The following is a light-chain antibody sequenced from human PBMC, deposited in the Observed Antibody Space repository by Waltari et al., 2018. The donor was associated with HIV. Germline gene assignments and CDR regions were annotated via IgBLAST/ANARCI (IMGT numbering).Light chain of an antibody. J-gene: IGKJ1*01. V-gene: IGKV1-5*03. Sequence: DIQMTQSPSTLSASVGDRVTISCRASQPIGAWLAWYQQKPGRAPLLLISEASTLETGVPSRFSGSGSGTEFTLTIDSLQAADFATYYCQQYSGYSRTFGQGTKVEIK. CDR3: QQYSGYSRT. CDR2: EAS. CDR1: QPIGAW.